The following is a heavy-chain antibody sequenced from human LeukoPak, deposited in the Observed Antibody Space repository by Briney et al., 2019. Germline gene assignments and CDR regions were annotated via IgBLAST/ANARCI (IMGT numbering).Heavy chain of an antibody. D-gene: IGHD3-3*01. J-gene: IGHJ4*02. CDR3: ARGTFGVVITAYYFDY. Sequence: GGSLRLSCAASGFTFSSYAMHWVRQAPGKGLEWVAVISYDRSNKYYADSVKGRFTISRDNSKNTLYLQMNSLRAEDTAVYYCARGTFGVVITAYYFDYWGQGTLVTVSS. CDR2: ISYDRSNK. V-gene: IGHV3-30-3*01. CDR1: GFTFSSYA.